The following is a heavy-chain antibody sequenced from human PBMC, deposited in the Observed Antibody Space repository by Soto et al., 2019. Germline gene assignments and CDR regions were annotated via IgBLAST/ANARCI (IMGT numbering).Heavy chain of an antibody. J-gene: IGHJ4*02. V-gene: IGHV3-30-3*01. CDR1: GFTFSSHA. Sequence: QVQLVESGGGVVQPGRSLRLSCAVSGFTFSSHAMHWVRQAPGKGLEWVALISSDGSNKYYADSVKGRFTTSRDNSKNMMYLQMNSLRVEDTAVYYWARDDEGGSDCDLGYWGQGALVTVSS. D-gene: IGHD1-26*01. CDR3: ARDDEGGSDCDLGY. CDR2: ISSDGSNK.